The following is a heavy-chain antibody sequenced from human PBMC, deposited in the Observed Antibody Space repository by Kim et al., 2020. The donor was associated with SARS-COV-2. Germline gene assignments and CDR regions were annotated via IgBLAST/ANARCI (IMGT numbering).Heavy chain of an antibody. Sequence: GGSLRLSCAASGFTFSTYGMHWVRQAPGKGLEWVAVISYDGSNKYYADAVKGRFTISRDNSKNTLYLQMNSQRAEDTAVYYCAKDPKRSASGRLAYGMEVWGQGTTVTVSS. J-gene: IGHJ6*02. V-gene: IGHV3-30*18. CDR3: AKDPKRSASGRLAYGMEV. CDR2: ISYDGSNK. D-gene: IGHD3-10*01. CDR1: GFTFSTYG.